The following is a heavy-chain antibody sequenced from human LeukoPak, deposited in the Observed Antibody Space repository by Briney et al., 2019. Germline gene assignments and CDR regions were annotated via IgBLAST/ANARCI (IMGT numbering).Heavy chain of an antibody. Sequence: KPGGSLRLSCAASGFTFSSYSMNWVRQAPGKGLEWDSSSSSSSSYIYYADSVKGRFTISRDNAKNSLYLQMNSLRAEDTAVYYCARNTYYYDSSGYESVPPYYWGQGTLVTVSS. CDR2: SSSSSSYI. J-gene: IGHJ4*02. D-gene: IGHD3-22*01. CDR1: GFTFSSYS. CDR3: ARNTYYYDSSGYESVPPYY. V-gene: IGHV3-21*01.